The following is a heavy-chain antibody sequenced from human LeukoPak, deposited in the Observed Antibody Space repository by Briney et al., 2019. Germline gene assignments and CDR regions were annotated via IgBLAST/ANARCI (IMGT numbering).Heavy chain of an antibody. CDR1: GYTFTSYD. Sequence: ASVKVPCKTSGYTFTSYDINWVRQATGQGLEWMGWMNPNSGNTGYAQKFQDRVTITRNTSITTAYMELSSLRSEDTAVYYCARGPKWSGSYYYFDYWGQGTLVTVSS. J-gene: IGHJ4*02. D-gene: IGHD1-26*01. CDR3: ARGPKWSGSYYYFDY. CDR2: MNPNSGNT. V-gene: IGHV1-8*01.